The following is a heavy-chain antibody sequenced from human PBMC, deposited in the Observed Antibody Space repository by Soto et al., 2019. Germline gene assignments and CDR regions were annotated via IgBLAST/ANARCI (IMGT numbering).Heavy chain of an antibody. V-gene: IGHV3-30-3*01. CDR3: ARDTHLSSSSPYYYYYGMDV. CDR2: ISYDGSNK. D-gene: IGHD6-6*01. Sequence: PGGSLRLSCAASGFTFSSYAMHWVRQAPGKGLEWVAVISYDGSNKYYADSVKGRLTISRDNSKNTLYLQMNSLRAEDTAVYYCARDTHLSSSSPYYYYYGMDVWGQGTTVTVSS. J-gene: IGHJ6*02. CDR1: GFTFSSYA.